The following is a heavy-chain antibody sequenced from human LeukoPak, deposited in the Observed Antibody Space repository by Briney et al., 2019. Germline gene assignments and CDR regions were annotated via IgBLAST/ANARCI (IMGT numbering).Heavy chain of an antibody. D-gene: IGHD6-6*01. CDR3: ARDGSARSLGN. CDR1: GFSVSSNY. Sequence: GGSLRLSCAASGFSVSSNYMSWVRQAPGKGLEWVSVIDNGGNTYYSDSVTGRFTISRDNSKNTLYLQMNSLRAEDTAVYYCARDGSARSLGNWGQGTLVSVSS. V-gene: IGHV3-53*01. CDR2: IDNGGNT. J-gene: IGHJ4*02.